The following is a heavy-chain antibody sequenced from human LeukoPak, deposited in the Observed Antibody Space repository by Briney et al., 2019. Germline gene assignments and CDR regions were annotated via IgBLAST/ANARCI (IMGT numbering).Heavy chain of an antibody. J-gene: IGHJ6*02. CDR3: AKRGSTVRGVNYYYYGMDV. Sequence: PGGSLRLSCAASGFTFSTYVMNWVRQAPGKGLEWVSTITGSGGSTYYADSVKGRFTISRDNSQNTLYLQMSSLRAEDTAVYYCAKRGSTVRGVNYYYYGMDVWGQGTTVTASS. D-gene: IGHD3-10*01. CDR2: ITGSGGST. CDR1: GFTFSTYV. V-gene: IGHV3-23*01.